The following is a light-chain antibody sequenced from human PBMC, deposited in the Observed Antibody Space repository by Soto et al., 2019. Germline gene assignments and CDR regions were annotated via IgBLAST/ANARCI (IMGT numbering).Light chain of an antibody. Sequence: EVVMTQSPATLSVSPGERATLSCRASQTVSINLAWYQLKTGQAPKLLMFDASTRATGTPARFSGSGSGTEFTLTISSLQSEDFAVYYCQQYNNWPPYTFGQGTKLEIK. CDR3: QQYNNWPPYT. J-gene: IGKJ2*01. CDR2: DAS. CDR1: QTVSIN. V-gene: IGKV3-15*01.